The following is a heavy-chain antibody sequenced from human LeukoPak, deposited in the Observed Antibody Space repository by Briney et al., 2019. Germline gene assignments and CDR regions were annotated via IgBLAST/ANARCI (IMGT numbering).Heavy chain of an antibody. D-gene: IGHD6-6*01. CDR2: ISSSSSYI. CDR1: GFTFSSYS. Sequence: PGGSLRLSCAASGFTFSSYSMTWVRQAPGKGLEWVSSISSSSSYIYYADSVKGRFTISRDNAKNSLYLQVNSLRAEDTAVYYCARDSTHDLYSSSSPDFDYWGQGTLVTVSS. V-gene: IGHV3-21*01. J-gene: IGHJ4*02. CDR3: ARDSTHDLYSSSSPDFDY.